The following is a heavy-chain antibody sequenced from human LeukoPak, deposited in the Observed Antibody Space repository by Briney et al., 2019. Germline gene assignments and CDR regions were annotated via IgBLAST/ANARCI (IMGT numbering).Heavy chain of an antibody. CDR2: IYSGGST. Sequence: GGSLRLSCAASGFTVSSNYMSWVRQAPGKGLEWVSVIYSGGSTYYADSVKGRFTISRDNSKNTLYLQMNSLRAEDTAAYYCARGGVAAAGMDMDVWGQGTTVTVSS. CDR1: GFTVSSNY. V-gene: IGHV3-66*02. CDR3: ARGGVAAAGMDMDV. J-gene: IGHJ6*02. D-gene: IGHD6-13*01.